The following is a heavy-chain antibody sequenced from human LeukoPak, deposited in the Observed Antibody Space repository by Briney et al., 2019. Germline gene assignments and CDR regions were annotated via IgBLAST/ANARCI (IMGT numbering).Heavy chain of an antibody. Sequence: GGSLRLSCAASGFTCSSYGMHWVRQAPGKGLEWVALIYYDGRTKYDESSKHYADSVKGRFTISRDNSKNTLYLQLNSLRAEDTAVYYCARYYGSGRGYYGMDVWGQGTTVTVSS. CDR3: ARYYGSGRGYYGMDV. CDR2: IYYDGRTKYDESSK. J-gene: IGHJ6*02. V-gene: IGHV3-30*03. CDR1: GFTCSSYG. D-gene: IGHD3-10*01.